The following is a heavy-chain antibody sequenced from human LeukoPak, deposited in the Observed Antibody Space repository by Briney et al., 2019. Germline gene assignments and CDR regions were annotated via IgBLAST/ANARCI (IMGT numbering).Heavy chain of an antibody. J-gene: IGHJ4*02. V-gene: IGHV3-9*01. CDR2: IGWNSGGI. CDR1: GFTFDDYA. D-gene: IGHD6-13*01. CDR3: VKVTAAGFVDH. Sequence: GGSLRLSCAASGFTFDDYAMHWVRQAPGKGLEWVSGIGWNSGGIVYADSVKGRFAISRDNAKNSLYLQMNSLGAEDTAFYYCVKVTAAGFVDHWGQGTLVTVSS.